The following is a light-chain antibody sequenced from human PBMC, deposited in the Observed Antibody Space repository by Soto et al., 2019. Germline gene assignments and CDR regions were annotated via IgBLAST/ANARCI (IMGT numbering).Light chain of an antibody. J-gene: IGKJ1*01. Sequence: DIVMTQSPATLSVAPGERVTFSCRASQGVSRKLAWYQHKPGQAPRLLIHDASNRAPGTPARFSGSGSGTDFTLTISRLETEDVAVYYCQQYEAVVTFGQGTKVDIK. CDR1: QGVSRK. V-gene: IGKV3D-15*01. CDR2: DAS. CDR3: QQYEAVVT.